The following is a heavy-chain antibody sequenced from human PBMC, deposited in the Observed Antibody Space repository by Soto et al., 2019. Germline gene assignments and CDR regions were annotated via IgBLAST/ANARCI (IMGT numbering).Heavy chain of an antibody. V-gene: IGHV1-18*01. CDR1: GYTFTNYA. J-gene: IGHJ4*02. Sequence: QVQLVQSGVEVKKPGASVNVSCKASGYTFTNYAISWVRQAPGRGLEWLGWVNTYNGNPNYAQIFQGRVTMTTDTSTGTAYMELRTLKSVDSAVYYCVRDSQYSTDWQRVASWGQGTLVTVSS. D-gene: IGHD6-6*01. CDR2: VNTYNGNP. CDR3: VRDSQYSTDWQRVAS.